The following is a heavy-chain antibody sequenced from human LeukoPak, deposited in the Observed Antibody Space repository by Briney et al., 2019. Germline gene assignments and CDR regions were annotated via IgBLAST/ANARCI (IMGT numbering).Heavy chain of an antibody. D-gene: IGHD6-13*01. CDR3: ARDKQQLEPLNWFDP. V-gene: IGHV1-69*13. Sequence: ASVKVSCKASGGTFSSYAISWVRQAPGQGLEWMGGIIPIFGTANYAQKFQGRVTITADESTSTAYMELRSLRSDDTAVYYCARDKQQLEPLNWFDPWGQGTLVTVSS. CDR1: GGTFSSYA. J-gene: IGHJ5*02. CDR2: IIPIFGTA.